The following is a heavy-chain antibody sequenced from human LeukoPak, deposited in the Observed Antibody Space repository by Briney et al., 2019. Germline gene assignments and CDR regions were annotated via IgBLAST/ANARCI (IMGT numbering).Heavy chain of an antibody. CDR1: GFTFSSYA. Sequence: GGSLGLSCAASGFTFSSYAMSWVRQAPGKGLEWVSAISGSGGSTYYADSVKGRFTISRDNSKNTLYLQMNSLRAEDTAVYYCAKDLAYSGSYRGFFDYWGQGTLVTVSS. V-gene: IGHV3-23*01. CDR2: ISGSGGST. J-gene: IGHJ4*02. D-gene: IGHD1-26*01. CDR3: AKDLAYSGSYRGFFDY.